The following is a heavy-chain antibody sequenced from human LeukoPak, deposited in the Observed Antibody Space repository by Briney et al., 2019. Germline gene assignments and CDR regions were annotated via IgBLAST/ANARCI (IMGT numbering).Heavy chain of an antibody. D-gene: IGHD2-15*01. CDR1: GGTFSSYA. J-gene: IGHJ5*02. CDR3: ARGGYCSGGSCYSLDWFDP. V-gene: IGHV1-69*13. Sequence: ASVKVSCKASGGTFSSYAISWVRQAPGQGLEWMGGIIPIFGTANYAQKFQGRVTITADESTSTAYMELSSLRSEDTAAYYCARGGYCSGGSCYSLDWFDPWGQGTLVTVSS. CDR2: IIPIFGTA.